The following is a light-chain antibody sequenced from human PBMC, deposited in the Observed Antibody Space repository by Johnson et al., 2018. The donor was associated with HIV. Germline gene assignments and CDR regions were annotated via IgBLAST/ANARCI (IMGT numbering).Light chain of an antibody. Sequence: QSVLTQPPSVSAAPGQKVTISCSGSSSNIGNNYVSWYQQLPGTAPKLLIYENNKRPSGIPDRFSGSKSGTSATLYITGLQTGDEADYYCGTLDSSLEYVFGTATKVTVL. CDR1: SSNIGNNY. V-gene: IGLV1-51*02. J-gene: IGLJ1*01. CDR2: ENN. CDR3: GTLDSSLEYV.